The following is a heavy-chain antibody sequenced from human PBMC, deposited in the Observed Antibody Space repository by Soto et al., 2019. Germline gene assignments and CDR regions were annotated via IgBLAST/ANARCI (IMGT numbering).Heavy chain of an antibody. CDR1: GFTFSSFA. D-gene: IGHD6-6*01. V-gene: IGHV3-23*01. CDR2: ISGSGGST. J-gene: IGHJ4*02. CDR3: ARFSSISDY. Sequence: GGSLRLSCAASGFTFSSFAMSWVRQAPGKGLDWVSAISGSGGSTYSADSVKGRFTISRDNSKNTLYLQMNSLRAEDTAVYYCARFSSISDYWGQGTLVTVSS.